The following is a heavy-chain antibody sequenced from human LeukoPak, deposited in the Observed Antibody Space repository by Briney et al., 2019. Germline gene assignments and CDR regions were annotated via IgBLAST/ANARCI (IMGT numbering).Heavy chain of an antibody. CDR1: GGSFSGYY. Sequence: SETLSLTCAVYGGSFSGYYWSWLRQPPGKGLEWIGEINHSGSTNYNPSLKSRVTISVDTSKNQFSLTLSSVTAADTAVYYCARASRRYGGNTVRGYNWFDPWGQGTLVTVSS. J-gene: IGHJ5*02. CDR2: INHSGST. CDR3: ARASRRYGGNTVRGYNWFDP. V-gene: IGHV4-34*01. D-gene: IGHD4-23*01.